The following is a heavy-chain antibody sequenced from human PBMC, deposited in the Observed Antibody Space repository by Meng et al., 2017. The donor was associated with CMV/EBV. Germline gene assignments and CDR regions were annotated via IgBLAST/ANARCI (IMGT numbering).Heavy chain of an antibody. V-gene: IGHV4-30-4*08. Sequence: QLQLQGSGPGLVNPSQTLSLTCTVSGGSISRGDYYWSWIRQPPGKGLEWIGYIYYSGSTYYNPSLKSRVTISVDTSKNQFSLKLSSVTAADTAVYYCARDNRRGGVDYWGQGTLVTVSS. D-gene: IGHD3-3*01. CDR1: GGSISRGDYY. CDR3: ARDNRRGGVDY. CDR2: IYYSGST. J-gene: IGHJ4*02.